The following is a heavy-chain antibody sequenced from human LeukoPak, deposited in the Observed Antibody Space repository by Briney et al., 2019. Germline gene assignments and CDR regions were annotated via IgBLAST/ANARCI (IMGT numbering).Heavy chain of an antibody. J-gene: IGHJ6*02. V-gene: IGHV3-23*01. CDR1: GFTFSSYA. Sequence: GGSLRLSCAASGFTFSSYAMSWVRQAPGKGLEWVSAISGSGDSTYYADSVKGRFTISRDNSKNTLYLQMNSLRVEDTAIYYCARGFTYYYYYGMDVWGQGTTVTVSS. CDR3: ARGFTYYYYYGMDV. CDR2: ISGSGDST.